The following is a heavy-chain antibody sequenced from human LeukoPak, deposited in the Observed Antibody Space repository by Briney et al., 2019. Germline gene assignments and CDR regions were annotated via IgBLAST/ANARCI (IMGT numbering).Heavy chain of an antibody. D-gene: IGHD5-12*01. CDR2: ITDNGGTS. V-gene: IGHV3-23*01. Sequence: GGSRRLSCAASGFTFSSYGMSWVRQAPGRGLEWVSTITDNGGTSYYADSVKGRFTISRDSSKNMLYLQMNSVRVEDTALYYCAKLIPYSGWPYDYWGQGTLVTVSS. CDR3: AKLIPYSGWPYDY. CDR1: GFTFSSYG. J-gene: IGHJ4*02.